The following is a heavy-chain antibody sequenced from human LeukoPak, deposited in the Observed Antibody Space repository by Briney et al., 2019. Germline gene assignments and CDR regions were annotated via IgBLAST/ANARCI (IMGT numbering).Heavy chain of an antibody. Sequence: GGYLRLSCAASGFTFRNYGMHWVRQAPGQGLQWVAFIRYHGNDKYYADSVKGRFTVSRDNSESTLYLQMNSLRTEDTAVYYCAKDLVATGRYFDYWGQGTPVTVSS. CDR3: AKDLVATGRYFDY. CDR2: IRYHGNDK. J-gene: IGHJ4*02. CDR1: GFTFRNYG. D-gene: IGHD5-12*01. V-gene: IGHV3-30*02.